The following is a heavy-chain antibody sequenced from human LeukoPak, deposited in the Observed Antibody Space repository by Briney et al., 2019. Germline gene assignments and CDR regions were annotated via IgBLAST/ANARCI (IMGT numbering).Heavy chain of an antibody. CDR2: IYYSGST. CDR3: ARLPGGYCSGGSCLYAFDI. J-gene: IGHJ3*02. D-gene: IGHD2-15*01. Sequence: SETLSLTCTVSGGSISSSSYYWGWIRQPPGKGLEWIGSIYYSGSTYYNPSLKSRVTISVDTSKNQFSLKLSSVTAPDTAVYYCARLPGGYCSGGSCLYAFDIWGQGTMVTVSS. CDR1: GGSISSSSYY. V-gene: IGHV4-39*01.